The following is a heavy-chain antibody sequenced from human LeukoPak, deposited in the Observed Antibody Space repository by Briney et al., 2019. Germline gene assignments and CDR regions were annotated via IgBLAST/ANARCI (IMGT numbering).Heavy chain of an antibody. Sequence: GGSLRLSCAGSGFSFSSYTMNWVRQAPGKGLEWVSSISSSGSVIFYAHSVKGRFTISRDNAKNSLYLQMSSLRADDTAVYYCARASSHIVVVPAAMSAGLYYYYYMDVWGKGTTVTVTS. CDR1: GFSFSSYT. J-gene: IGHJ6*03. CDR3: ARASSHIVVVPAAMSAGLYYYYYMDV. D-gene: IGHD2-2*01. CDR2: ISSSGSVI. V-gene: IGHV3-21*06.